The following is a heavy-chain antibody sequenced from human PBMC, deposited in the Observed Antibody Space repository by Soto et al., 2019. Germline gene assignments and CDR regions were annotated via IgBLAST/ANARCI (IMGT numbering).Heavy chain of an antibody. D-gene: IGHD5-12*01. V-gene: IGHV5-51*01. CDR2: IFPADSET. Sequence: VGSLKISCVASGYSFPGFWIGWVRQMPWKGLEWMGIIFPADSETRYSPSFQGQVTISADKSISTAYLEWSSLKASDTAIYYCARRGAGYNYDYWGQGTLVTVSS. J-gene: IGHJ4*02. CDR3: ARRGAGYNYDY. CDR1: GYSFPGFW.